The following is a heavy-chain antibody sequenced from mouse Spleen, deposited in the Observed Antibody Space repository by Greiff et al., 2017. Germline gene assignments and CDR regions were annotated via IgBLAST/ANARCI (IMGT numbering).Heavy chain of an antibody. J-gene: IGHJ1*01. CDR2: IYPGSGST. Sequence: QVQLKQSGPELVKPGASVKMSCKASGYTFTDYVISWVKQRTGQGLEWIGEIYPGSGSTYYNEKFKGKATLTADKSSNTAYMQLSSLTSEDSAVYFCARSYYRYDGGWYFDVWGAGTTVTVSS. CDR3: ARSYYRYDGGWYFDV. V-gene: IGHV1-77*01. CDR1: GYTFTDYV. D-gene: IGHD2-14*01.